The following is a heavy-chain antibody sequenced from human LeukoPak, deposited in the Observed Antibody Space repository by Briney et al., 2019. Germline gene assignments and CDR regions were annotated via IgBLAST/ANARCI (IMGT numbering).Heavy chain of an antibody. CDR1: GGSISSGSYY. Sequence: PSETLSLTCIVSGGSISSGSYYWSRIRQPAGKGLEWIGRIYTSGSTNYNPSLKSRVTMSVDTSKNQFSLKMTSVTAADTAVYYCAGSMFRGPYNWFDPWGQGTLVIVSS. V-gene: IGHV4-61*02. CDR3: AGSMFRGPYNWFDP. J-gene: IGHJ5*02. D-gene: IGHD3-10*01. CDR2: IYTSGST.